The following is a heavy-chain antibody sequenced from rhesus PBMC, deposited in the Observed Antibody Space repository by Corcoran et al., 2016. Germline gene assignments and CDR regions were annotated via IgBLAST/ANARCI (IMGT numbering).Heavy chain of an antibody. CDR1: GGSISSCNW. J-gene: IGHJ5-2*02. Sequence: QVQLQESGPGLVKPSETLSLTCAVFGGSISSCNWWSGCRQPPGTGLEWVGNVGGSSGSTYYNPSLKSRVTISKDTSKNQFSLKLSSLTAADTAVYYCARHLETLDVWGRGVLVTVSS. V-gene: IGHV4-65*02. CDR2: VGGSSGST. CDR3: ARHLETLDV.